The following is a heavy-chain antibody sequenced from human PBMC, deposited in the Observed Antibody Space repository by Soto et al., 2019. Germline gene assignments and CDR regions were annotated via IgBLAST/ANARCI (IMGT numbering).Heavy chain of an antibody. V-gene: IGHV1-69*13. Sequence: SVKVSCKASGDTFSDFTINWVRQAPGQRLEWMGGIIPIFDTANYAENFQGRVTITADESTSTSFMEVSSLRSEDTAVYYCARNGTLTGYSYGMDVWGQGTMVTVSS. CDR2: IIPIFDTA. CDR3: ARNGTLTGYSYGMDV. J-gene: IGHJ6*02. CDR1: GDTFSDFT. D-gene: IGHD1-1*01.